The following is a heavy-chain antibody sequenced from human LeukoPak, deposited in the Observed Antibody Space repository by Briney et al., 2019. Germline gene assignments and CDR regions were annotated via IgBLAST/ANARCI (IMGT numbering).Heavy chain of an antibody. J-gene: IGHJ5*02. CDR1: GESFDGYY. CDR2: INHSGST. CDR3: ARGRRGIAAAGTRWFDP. D-gene: IGHD6-13*01. V-gene: IGHV4-34*01. Sequence: SETLSLTCAVYGESFDGYYWSWIRQSPGKGLEWIGEINHSGSTNYNPSLKSRVTISVDTSKNQFSLKLSSVTAADTAVYYCARGRRGIAAAGTRWFDPWGQGTLVTVSS.